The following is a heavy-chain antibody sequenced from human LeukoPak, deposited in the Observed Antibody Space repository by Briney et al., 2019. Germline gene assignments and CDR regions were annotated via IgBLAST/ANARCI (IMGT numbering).Heavy chain of an antibody. J-gene: IGHJ4*02. CDR1: GFTFSSYA. Sequence: GGSLRLSCAASGFTFSSYAMSWVRQAPGKGLEWVSAISGSGGGTYYADSVKGRFTTSRDNSKNTLYLQMNSLRAEDTAVYYCAKDSGDYTFDYWGQGTLVTVSS. V-gene: IGHV3-23*01. CDR2: ISGSGGGT. CDR3: AKDSGDYTFDY. D-gene: IGHD2-21*02.